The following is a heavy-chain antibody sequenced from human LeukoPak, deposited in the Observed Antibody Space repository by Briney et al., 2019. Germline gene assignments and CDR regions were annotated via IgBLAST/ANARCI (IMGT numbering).Heavy chain of an antibody. CDR2: IQYDGSNK. V-gene: IGHV3-30*02. J-gene: IGHJ4*02. CDR1: GFTFSNYG. D-gene: IGHD5-24*01. CDR3: AKDGRNGYNGPEDY. Sequence: GGSLRLSCAASGFTFSNYGIHWVRQAPSKGLEWVAFIQYDGSNKYYADSVKGRFTISRDNSKNTLYLQMSGLRAEDTAVNYCAKDGRNGYNGPEDYWGQGTLVTVSS.